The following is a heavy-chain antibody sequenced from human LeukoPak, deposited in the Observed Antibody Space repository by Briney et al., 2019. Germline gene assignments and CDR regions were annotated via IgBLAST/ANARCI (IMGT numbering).Heavy chain of an antibody. CDR1: GYTSTGYY. J-gene: IGHJ3*02. Sequence: ASVKVSCKASGYTSTGYYMHWVRQAPGQGLEWMGWINPNSGGTNYAQKFQGRVTMTRDTSISTAYMELSRLRSDDTAVYYCARSGSGSYFDAFDIWGQGTMVTVSS. CDR3: ARSGSGSYFDAFDI. D-gene: IGHD1-26*01. CDR2: INPNSGGT. V-gene: IGHV1-2*02.